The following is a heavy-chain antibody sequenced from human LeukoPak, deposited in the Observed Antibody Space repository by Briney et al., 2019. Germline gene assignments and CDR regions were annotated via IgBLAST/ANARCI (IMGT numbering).Heavy chain of an antibody. Sequence: GESLKISCKGSGYSFTSYWIGWVRQMPGKGLEWMGIIYPGDSDTRYSPSFQGQAIISADKSISTAYLQWSGLKASDTAMYYCARLYDILTGNSFDYWGQGTLVTVSS. D-gene: IGHD3-9*01. V-gene: IGHV5-51*01. CDR1: GYSFTSYW. CDR2: IYPGDSDT. CDR3: ARLYDILTGNSFDY. J-gene: IGHJ4*02.